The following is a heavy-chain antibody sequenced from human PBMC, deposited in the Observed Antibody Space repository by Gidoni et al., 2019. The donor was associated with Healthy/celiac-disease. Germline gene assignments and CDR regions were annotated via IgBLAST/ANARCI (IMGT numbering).Heavy chain of an antibody. CDR2: ISYDGSNK. D-gene: IGHD1-26*01. CDR1: GFTFSSYG. J-gene: IGHJ4*02. Sequence: VQLVESGGGVVPPGRSLSLSCAASGFTFSSYGMHWVRQAPGKGLEWVAVISYDGSNKYYADSVKGRFTISRDNSKNTLYLQMNSLRAEDTAVYYCAKGWELLYFDYWGQGTLVTVSS. V-gene: IGHV3-30*18. CDR3: AKGWELLYFDY.